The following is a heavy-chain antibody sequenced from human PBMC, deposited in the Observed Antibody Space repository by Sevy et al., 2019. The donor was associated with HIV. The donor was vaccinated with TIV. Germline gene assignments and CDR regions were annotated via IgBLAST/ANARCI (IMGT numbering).Heavy chain of an antibody. J-gene: IGHJ4*02. CDR3: ASLGGYSYPFDY. CDR2: IYYSGST. V-gene: IGHV4-39*01. Sequence: SETLSLTCTVSGGSISSSSYYWGWIRQPPGKGLGWIGSIYYSGSTYYNPSLKSRVTISVDTSKNQFSLKLSSVTAAETAVYYCASLGGYSYPFDYWGQGTLVTVSS. D-gene: IGHD5-18*01. CDR1: GGSISSSSYY.